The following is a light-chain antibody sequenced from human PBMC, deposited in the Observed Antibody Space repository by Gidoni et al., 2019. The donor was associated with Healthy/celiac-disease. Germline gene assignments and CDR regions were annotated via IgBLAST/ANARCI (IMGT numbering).Light chain of an antibody. CDR3: QQYYSTPWT. J-gene: IGKJ1*01. V-gene: IGKV4-1*01. Sequence: DIVMTQSPASLAVSLGERATINCKSSQSVLYSSNHKNYLAWYQQKPGQPPKLLIYWASTRESGVPDRFSGSGSGTDFTLTISSLQAEDVAVYYCQQYYSTPWTFGQGTKVEIK. CDR2: WAS. CDR1: QSVLYSSNHKNY.